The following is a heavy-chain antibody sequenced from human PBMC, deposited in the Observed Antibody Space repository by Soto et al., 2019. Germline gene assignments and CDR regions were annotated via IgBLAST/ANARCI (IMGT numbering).Heavy chain of an antibody. D-gene: IGHD3-9*01. J-gene: IGHJ4*02. CDR1: GFSLNSRGVG. CDR3: VHRGPVDATGMGVDF. Sequence: QITLRESGPALVKPTQTLTLTCTFSGFSLNSRGVGLGWVRQPPGKDLEWLAIVYWDDDKRYRPSLRSRLSIRKDTPKSQVVLTLTNTDPVDTATYYCVHRGPVDATGMGVDFWGQGSLVTVSS. CDR2: VYWDDDK. V-gene: IGHV2-5*02.